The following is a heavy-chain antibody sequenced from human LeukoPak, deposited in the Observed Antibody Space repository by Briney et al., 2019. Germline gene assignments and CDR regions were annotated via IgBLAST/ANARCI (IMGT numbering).Heavy chain of an antibody. J-gene: IGHJ4*02. CDR2: IYTSGST. CDR3: ARGAYYYGSGKIFDY. CDR1: GGSIGSYD. Sequence: SETLSLTCTVSGGSIGSYDWSWIRQPAGKGLEWIGRIYTSGSTNYNPSLKSRVTMSVDTSKNQFSLKLSSVTAADTAVYYCARGAYYYGSGKIFDYWGQGTLVTVSS. V-gene: IGHV4-4*07. D-gene: IGHD3-10*01.